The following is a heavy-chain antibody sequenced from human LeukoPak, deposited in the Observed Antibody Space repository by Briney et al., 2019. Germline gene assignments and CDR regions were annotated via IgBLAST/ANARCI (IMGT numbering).Heavy chain of an antibody. CDR1: GFTFSSYW. J-gene: IGHJ3*02. V-gene: IGHV3-74*01. Sequence: GGSLRLSCAASGFTFSSYWMHWVRQAPGKGLVWVSRISTDADSVKGRFTISRDNAKNSLYLQMNSLRAEDTALYYCAKDTTLGYSSGWYYAFDIWGQGTMVTVSS. CDR3: AKDTTLGYSSGWYYAFDI. CDR2: ISTD. D-gene: IGHD6-19*01.